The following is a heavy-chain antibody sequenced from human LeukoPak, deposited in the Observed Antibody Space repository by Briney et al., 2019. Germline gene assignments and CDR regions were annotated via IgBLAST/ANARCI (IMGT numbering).Heavy chain of an antibody. V-gene: IGHV4-34*01. CDR1: GGSFSGYY. D-gene: IGHD6-19*01. J-gene: IGHJ4*02. CDR3: ATLIAVAGTFDY. CDR2: INNSGTT. Sequence: SETLSLTCAVYGGSFSGYYWSWIRQPPGTGLEWIAEINNSGTTNYNPSLKGRVTISIDTSKNQFSLKLSSVTAADTAVYYCATLIAVAGTFDYWGQGTLVTVSS.